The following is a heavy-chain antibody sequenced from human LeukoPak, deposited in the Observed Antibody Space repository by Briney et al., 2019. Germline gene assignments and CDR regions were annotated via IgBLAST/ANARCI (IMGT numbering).Heavy chain of an antibody. D-gene: IGHD2-2*01. CDR2: ISYDGSNK. CDR3: GGGLEQKVPGGGGDY. Sequence: GRSLRLSCAASGFTFSSYAMHWVRQAPGKGLEWVAVISYDGSNKYYADSVKGRFTISRDNSKNTLYLQMNSLRAEDTAVYYLGGGLEQKVPGGGGDYWGQGTLVTVSS. V-gene: IGHV3-30*04. CDR1: GFTFSSYA. J-gene: IGHJ4*02.